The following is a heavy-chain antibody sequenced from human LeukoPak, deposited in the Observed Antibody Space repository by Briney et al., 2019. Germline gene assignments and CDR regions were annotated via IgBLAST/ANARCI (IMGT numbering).Heavy chain of an antibody. V-gene: IGHV5-51*01. CDR1: GYSFTSYW. J-gene: IGHJ5*02. CDR3: ARGVVVAATHPYNWFDP. CDR2: IHPGDSDT. Sequence: GESLKISCKGSGYSFTSYWIGWVRQMPGKGLEWMGIIHPGDSDTRYSPSFQGQVTISADKSISTAYLQWSSLKASDTAMYYCARGVVVAATHPYNWFDPWGQGTLVTVSS. D-gene: IGHD2-15*01.